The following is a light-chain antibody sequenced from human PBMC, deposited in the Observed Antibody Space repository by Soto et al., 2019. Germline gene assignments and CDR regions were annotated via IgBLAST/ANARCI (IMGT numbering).Light chain of an antibody. Sequence: DIVMTQSPATLSESPGERVTLSCRASQYISSNLAWYQQKPGQPPRLLIYDATSRATGIPSRISGSGSGTDFTLTIISLQSEDFAVYFCQQYHDWPPLTFGGGTKVEIK. V-gene: IGKV3D-15*01. J-gene: IGKJ4*01. CDR2: DAT. CDR3: QQYHDWPPLT. CDR1: QYISSN.